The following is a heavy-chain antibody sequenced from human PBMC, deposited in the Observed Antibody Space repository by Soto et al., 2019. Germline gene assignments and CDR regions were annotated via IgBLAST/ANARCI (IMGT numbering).Heavy chain of an antibody. CDR1: RFTFSSYG. D-gene: IGHD3-10*01. CDR2: ISYDGSNK. Sequence: QVQLVESGGGVVQPGRSLRLSCAASRFTFSSYGMHWVRQAPGKGLEWVAVISYDGSNKYYADSVKGRFTISRDNSKKTLYLQMNRLRAEDTAVYYCANELLWFGELRGYYFDYWGQGTLVTVSS. J-gene: IGHJ4*02. CDR3: ANELLWFGELRGYYFDY. V-gene: IGHV3-30*18.